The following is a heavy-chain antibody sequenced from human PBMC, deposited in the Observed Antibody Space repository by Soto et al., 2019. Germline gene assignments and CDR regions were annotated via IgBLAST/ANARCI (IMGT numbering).Heavy chain of an antibody. CDR1: GYTFTAYW. CDR2: IYPGDSDT. Sequence: GESLKISCKGSGYTFTAYWIGWVRPMPGKGRECMGIIYPGDSDTIYIPSFQGQVTISADKSLSTAYLNWSSLKASHNAIYYCERRSNSSMAGMDVWSQCITVTVSS. CDR3: ERRSNSSMAGMDV. J-gene: IGHJ6*02. D-gene: IGHD6-6*01. V-gene: IGHV5-51*01.